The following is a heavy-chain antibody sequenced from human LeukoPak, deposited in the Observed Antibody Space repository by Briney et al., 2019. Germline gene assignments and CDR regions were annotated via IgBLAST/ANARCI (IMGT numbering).Heavy chain of an antibody. CDR2: ISGSGGST. J-gene: IGHJ3*02. CDR1: GFTFSTYA. Sequence: GGSLRLSSAASGFTFSTYAMGWVRHGPGKGLECGSAISGSGGSTYYADSVKGRFTISRDNSKNTLYLQMNSLRAEDTAVYYCASWYEGSPFDIWGQGTMVPVSS. V-gene: IGHV3-23*01. CDR3: ASWYEGSPFDI. D-gene: IGHD3-10*01.